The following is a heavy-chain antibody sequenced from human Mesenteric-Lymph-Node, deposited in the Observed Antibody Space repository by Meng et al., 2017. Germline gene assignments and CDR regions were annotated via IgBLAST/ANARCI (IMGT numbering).Heavy chain of an antibody. Sequence: GGSLRLSCAASGFTFSDYYMNWVRQAPGKGLEWVSSISRSGTIYYADSVKGRVTISRDNAKNSLCLQMNSLRAEDTAVHYCARDTPSRYFDYWGQGTLVTVSS. J-gene: IGHJ4*02. CDR2: ISRSGTI. CDR1: GFTFSDYY. V-gene: IGHV3-69-1*01. CDR3: ARDTPSRYFDY.